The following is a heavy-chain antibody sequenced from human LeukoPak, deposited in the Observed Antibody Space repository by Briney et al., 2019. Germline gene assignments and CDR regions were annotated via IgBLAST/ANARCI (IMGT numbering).Heavy chain of an antibody. CDR2: ISYDGSNK. V-gene: IGHV3-30*04. D-gene: IGHD6-19*01. CDR3: ARVSSSGWYVDY. CDR1: GFTFSSYA. J-gene: IGHJ4*02. Sequence: PGRSLRLSCSASGFTFSSYAMHWVRQAPGKGLEWVAVISYDGSNKYYADSVKGRLTISRDNSKNTLYLQMNSLRAEDTAVYYCARVSSSGWYVDYWGQGTLVTVSS.